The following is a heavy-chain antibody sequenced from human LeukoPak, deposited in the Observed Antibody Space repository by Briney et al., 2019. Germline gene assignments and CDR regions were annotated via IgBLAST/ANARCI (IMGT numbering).Heavy chain of an antibody. V-gene: IGHV4-34*01. J-gene: IGHJ4*02. CDR3: ARAYAFYYFDY. D-gene: IGHD2-2*01. CDR1: GGSFSGYY. Sequence: PSETLSLTCAVYGGSFSGYYWSWIRQPPGKGLEWIGEINHSGSTNYNPSLKSRVTISVDTSKNQFSLKLSSVTAADTAVYYCARAYAFYYFDYWGQGTLVTVSS. CDR2: INHSGST.